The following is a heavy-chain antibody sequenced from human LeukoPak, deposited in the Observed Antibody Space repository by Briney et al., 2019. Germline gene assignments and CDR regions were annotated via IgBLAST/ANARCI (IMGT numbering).Heavy chain of an antibody. V-gene: IGHV3-21*01. D-gene: IGHD3-10*02. J-gene: IGHJ6*04. Sequence: PGGSLRLSCAASGFPFSTYSMNWVRQAPGKGLEWVSSVNSDAIYIYYADSVRGRFTISRDNAKNLLYLQMNSLRAEDTAVYYCAELGITMIGGVWGKGTTVTISS. CDR2: VNSDAIYI. CDR1: GFPFSTYS. CDR3: AELGITMIGGV.